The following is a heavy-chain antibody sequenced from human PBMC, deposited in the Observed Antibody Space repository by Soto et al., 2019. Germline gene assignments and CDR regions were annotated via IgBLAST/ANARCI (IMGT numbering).Heavy chain of an antibody. Sequence: GGSLRLSCAASGFTFSSFSMSWVRQGPGKGLEWVSYISSGVGGTIYHADSVKGRFTISRDNAKNSLYLQMNSLRDEDTAVYYCARSDGDYVPIDYWGQGTLVTVSS. V-gene: IGHV3-48*02. J-gene: IGHJ4*02. CDR2: ISSGVGGTI. D-gene: IGHD4-17*01. CDR1: GFTFSSFS. CDR3: ARSDGDYVPIDY.